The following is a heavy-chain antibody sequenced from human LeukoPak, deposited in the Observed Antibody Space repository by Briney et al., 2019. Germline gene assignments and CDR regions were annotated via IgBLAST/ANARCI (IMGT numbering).Heavy chain of an antibody. V-gene: IGHV4-59*01. CDR3: ARALLHYDFWSGYYGGVNWFDP. Sequence: SETLSLTCTVSGGSISSYYWSWIRQPPGKGLEWIGYIYFSGSTNYNPSLKSRVTISVDPSKNQFSLKLSSVTAADTAVYYCARALLHYDFWSGYYGGVNWFDPWGQGTLVTVSS. CDR1: GGSISSYY. J-gene: IGHJ5*02. D-gene: IGHD3-3*01. CDR2: IYFSGST.